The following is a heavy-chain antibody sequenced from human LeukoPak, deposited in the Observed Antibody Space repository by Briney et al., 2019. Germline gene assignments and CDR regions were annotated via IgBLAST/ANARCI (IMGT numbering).Heavy chain of an antibody. J-gene: IGHJ3*02. CDR1: GGSISSYY. Sequence: SETLSLTCTVPGGSISSYYWSWIRQPPGKGREGIGYIYYSGSTNYNPSLKSRVTISVDTSKNQFSLKLSSVTAADTAVYYCARIVRGVISPDDAFDIWGQGTMVTVSS. D-gene: IGHD3-10*01. CDR2: IYYSGST. CDR3: ARIVRGVISPDDAFDI. V-gene: IGHV4-59*01.